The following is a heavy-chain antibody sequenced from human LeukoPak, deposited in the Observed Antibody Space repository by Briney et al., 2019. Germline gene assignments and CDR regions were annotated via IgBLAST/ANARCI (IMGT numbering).Heavy chain of an antibody. Sequence: ASVKVSCKVSGDSLTELSMNWVRQAPGKGLEWMGGFDPEKDETVYAQKFQGRLNVTEDTSTETAHMELSSLTSEDTAVYFCATLNVLRYLEWPRHFYYYMDVWGKGTTVTVSS. J-gene: IGHJ6*03. D-gene: IGHD3-3*01. CDR3: ATLNVLRYLEWPRHFYYYMDV. CDR1: GDSLTELS. V-gene: IGHV1-24*01. CDR2: FDPEKDET.